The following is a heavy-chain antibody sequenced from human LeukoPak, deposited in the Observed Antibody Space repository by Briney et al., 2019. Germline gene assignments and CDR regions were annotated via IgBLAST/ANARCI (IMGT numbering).Heavy chain of an antibody. J-gene: IGHJ3*02. CDR2: INYDGTTT. Sequence: PGGSLRLSCAASGFTFSNYWMHWVRQAPGKGLVWVSRINYDGTTTGYADAVKGRFTISRDNSKNTLYLQMNSLGAEDTAVYYCAKDAFQHQRHDAFDIWGQGTMVTVSS. V-gene: IGHV3-74*01. CDR1: GFTFSNYW. D-gene: IGHD6-25*01. CDR3: AKDAFQHQRHDAFDI.